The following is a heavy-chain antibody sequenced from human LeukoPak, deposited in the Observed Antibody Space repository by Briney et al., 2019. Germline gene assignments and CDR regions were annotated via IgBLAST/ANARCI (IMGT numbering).Heavy chain of an antibody. V-gene: IGHV4-34*01. CDR2: IDHSGST. CDR3: ARDAGFWSGYYEAWFDP. J-gene: IGHJ5*02. D-gene: IGHD3-3*01. Sequence: SETLSLTCAVYGGSFSGYYWSWIRQPPGKGLEWIGEIDHSGSTNYNPSLKSRVTISVDTSKNQFSLKLSSVTAADTAVYYCARDAGFWSGYYEAWFDPWGQGTLVTVSS. CDR1: GGSFSGYY.